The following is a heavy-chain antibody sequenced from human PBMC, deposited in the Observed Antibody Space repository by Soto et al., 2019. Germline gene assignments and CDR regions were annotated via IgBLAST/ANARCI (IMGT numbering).Heavy chain of an antibody. J-gene: IGHJ4*01. V-gene: IGHV3-23*05. CDR1: GFTCSSSA. CDR3: AKDQWELMH. CDR2: IDSGSTT. Sequence: PWGSLRLSGASSGFTCSSSAMTWVRQTPGKGLEWVSSIDSGSTTYYSDSLKGHFTISRDNSKNTVYLQMNSLRADDTAVYYCAKDQWELMHWGQGTLVTVSS. D-gene: IGHD1-26*01.